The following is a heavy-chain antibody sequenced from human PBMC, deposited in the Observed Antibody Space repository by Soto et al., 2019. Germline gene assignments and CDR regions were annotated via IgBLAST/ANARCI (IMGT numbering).Heavy chain of an antibody. CDR2: IWYDGSNK. CDR1: GFTFSSYG. D-gene: IGHD5-12*01. Sequence: GGSLRLSFAASGFTFSSYGMHWLRQAPGKGLEWVAVIWYDGSNKYYADSVKGRFTISRDNSKNTLYLQMNSLRAEDTAVYYCARDRGGYNPPWYFDLWGRGTLVTVS. V-gene: IGHV3-33*01. CDR3: ARDRGGYNPPWYFDL. J-gene: IGHJ2*01.